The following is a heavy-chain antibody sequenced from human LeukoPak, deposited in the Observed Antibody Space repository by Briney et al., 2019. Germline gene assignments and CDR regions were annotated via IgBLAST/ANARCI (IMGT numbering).Heavy chain of an antibody. V-gene: IGHV4-34*01. CDR2: VNSRGSA. J-gene: IGHJ4*02. CDR3: ARRQPSMRTSGGFVGHFDY. Sequence: SETLSLTCAVSGGHFSGYFWTWIRQAPGKGLEWIGEVNSRGSATYNPSLRSRVTFLPDTSRNQFSLTLTSVTAADTAVYYCARRQPSMRTSGGFVGHFDYWGQGTLVTVSS. CDR1: GGHFSGYF. D-gene: IGHD3-16*02.